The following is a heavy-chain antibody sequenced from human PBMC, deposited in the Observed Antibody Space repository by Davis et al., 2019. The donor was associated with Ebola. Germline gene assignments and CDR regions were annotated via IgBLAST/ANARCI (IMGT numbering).Heavy chain of an antibody. CDR2: IYTSGST. V-gene: IGHV4-4*07. CDR1: GGSISSYY. D-gene: IGHD3-16*02. J-gene: IGHJ6*02. CDR3: ARDIRYSYHLRGGDYGMDV. Sequence: PSETLSLTCTVSGGSISSYYWSWIRQPAGKGLEWIGRIYTSGSTNYNPSLKSRVTMSVDTSKNQFSLKLSSVTAADTAVYYCARDIRYSYHLRGGDYGMDVWGQGTTVTVSS.